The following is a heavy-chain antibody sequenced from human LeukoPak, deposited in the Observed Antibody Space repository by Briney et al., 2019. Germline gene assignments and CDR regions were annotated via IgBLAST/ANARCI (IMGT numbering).Heavy chain of an antibody. V-gene: IGHV5-51*01. CDR2: IYPGDSDT. J-gene: IGHJ4*02. D-gene: IGHD6-13*01. CDR1: GYSFTTYW. CDR3: ARRQLSPHFDY. Sequence: GESLKIPCKGSGYSFTTYWIAWVRQMPGKGLEWMGIIYPGDSDTRYSPSFQGQVTISADKSISTAYLQWSSLKASDTAMYYCARRQLSPHFDYWGQGTLVTVSS.